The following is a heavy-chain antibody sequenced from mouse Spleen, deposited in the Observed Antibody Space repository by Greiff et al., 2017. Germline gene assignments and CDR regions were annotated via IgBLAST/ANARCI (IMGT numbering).Heavy chain of an antibody. V-gene: IGHV1S22*01. Sequence: LQQPGSELVRPGASVKLSCKASGYTFTSYWMHWVKQRHGQGLEWIGNIYPGSGSTNYDEKFKSKGTLTVDTSSSTAYMHLSSLTSEDSAVYYCTREGLRYDSYAMDYWGQGTSVTVSS. CDR1: GYTFTSYW. D-gene: IGHD2-14*01. CDR2: IYPGSGST. J-gene: IGHJ4*01. CDR3: TREGLRYDSYAMDY.